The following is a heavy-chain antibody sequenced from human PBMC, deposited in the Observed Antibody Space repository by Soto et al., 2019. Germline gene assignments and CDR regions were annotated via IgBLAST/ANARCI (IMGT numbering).Heavy chain of an antibody. J-gene: IGHJ6*02. CDR1: GGSISSYY. CDR2: IYYSGST. CDR3: ARDLGYRGYSGYDSQYVGYYGMDV. Sequence: SETLSLTCTVSGGSISSYYWSWIRQPPGKGLEWIGYIYYSGSTNYNPSLKSRVTISVDTSKNQFSLKLSSVTAADTAVYYCARDLGYRGYSGYDSQYVGYYGMDVWGQGTTVTVS. D-gene: IGHD5-12*01. V-gene: IGHV4-59*01.